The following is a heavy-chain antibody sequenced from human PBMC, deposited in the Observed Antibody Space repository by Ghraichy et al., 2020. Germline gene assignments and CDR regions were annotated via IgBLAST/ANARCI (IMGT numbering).Heavy chain of an antibody. Sequence: SETLSLTCAVYGGSFSGYYWSWIRQPPGKGLEWIGEINHSGSTNYNPSLKSRVTISVDTSKNQFSLKLSSVTAADTAVYYCASRLYSSGWAPQVDYWGQGTLVTVSS. D-gene: IGHD6-19*01. J-gene: IGHJ4*02. V-gene: IGHV4-34*01. CDR3: ASRLYSSGWAPQVDY. CDR1: GGSFSGYY. CDR2: INHSGST.